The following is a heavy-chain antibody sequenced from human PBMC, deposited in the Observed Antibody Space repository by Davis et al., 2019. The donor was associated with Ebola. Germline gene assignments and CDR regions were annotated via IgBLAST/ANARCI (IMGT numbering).Heavy chain of an antibody. V-gene: IGHV3-11*04. D-gene: IGHD3-16*02. CDR1: GFTFSDYY. CDR3: ARDLWDYIWGSYRSPYFDY. J-gene: IGHJ4*02. Sequence: PGGSLRLSCAASGFTFSDYYMSWIRQAPGKGLEWVSYISSSGSTIYYADSVKGRFTISRDNAKNSLYLQMNSLRDEDTAVYYCARDLWDYIWGSYRSPYFDYWGQGTLVTVSS. CDR2: ISSSGSTI.